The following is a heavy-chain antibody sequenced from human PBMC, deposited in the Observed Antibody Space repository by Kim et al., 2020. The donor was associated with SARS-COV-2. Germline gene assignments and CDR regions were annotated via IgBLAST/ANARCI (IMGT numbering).Heavy chain of an antibody. CDR3: ARVNGGDGYKGGKLDI. CDR2: IWYDGSKT. D-gene: IGHD6-25*01. V-gene: IGHV3-33*01. J-gene: IGHJ3*02. Sequence: GGSLRLSCAASGYDFSRHGIHWVRQAPGKGLDWVAVIWYDGSKTYYVDSVKGRFTISKDNSKSTVYLQMSSLRADDTAVYYCARVNGGDGYKGGKLDIWGPGTTVTVSS. CDR1: GYDFSRHG.